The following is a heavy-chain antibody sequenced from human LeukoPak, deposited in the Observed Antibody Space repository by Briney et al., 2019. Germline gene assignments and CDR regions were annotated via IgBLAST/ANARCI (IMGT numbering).Heavy chain of an antibody. D-gene: IGHD3-22*01. J-gene: IGHJ3*02. Sequence: SETLSLTCSVSGGSISSYYWSWIRQPPGKGLEWIGYIYYSGSTNYNPSLKSRVTISVDTSKNQFSLKLSSVTAADTAVYYCACLTTADAFDIWGQGTMVTVSS. CDR3: ACLTTADAFDI. CDR2: IYYSGST. CDR1: GGSISSYY. V-gene: IGHV4-59*01.